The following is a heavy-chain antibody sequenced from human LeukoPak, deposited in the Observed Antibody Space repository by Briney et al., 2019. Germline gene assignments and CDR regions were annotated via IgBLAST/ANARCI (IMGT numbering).Heavy chain of an antibody. D-gene: IGHD3-10*01. CDR2: IKQDGSEK. J-gene: IGHJ4*01. Sequence: GGSLRLSGAASGFTFSSYWMSWVRQAPGEGPEWVANIKQDGSEKYYVDSVKGRFTISRDNVKKSLYLQMNSLRAEDTAVYYCARKTMVRGVIVKVGWASDYWGQGTLVTVSS. V-gene: IGHV3-7*01. CDR1: GFTFSSYW. CDR3: ARKTMVRGVIVKVGWASDY.